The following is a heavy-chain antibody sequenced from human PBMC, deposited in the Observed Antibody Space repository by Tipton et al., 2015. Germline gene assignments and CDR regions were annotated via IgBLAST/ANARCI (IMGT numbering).Heavy chain of an antibody. CDR1: GGSISSSGYY. J-gene: IGHJ4*02. Sequence: TLSLTCTVSGGSISSSGYYWNWIRQTPGKGLEWIGEINHSGYTNYNPSLKTRVTISEDTSKNQFSLKLNSVTAADPARYYCARERENSYGSFDLWGQGALVTVSS. D-gene: IGHD5-18*01. CDR2: INHSGYT. CDR3: ARERENSYGSFDL. V-gene: IGHV4-39*07.